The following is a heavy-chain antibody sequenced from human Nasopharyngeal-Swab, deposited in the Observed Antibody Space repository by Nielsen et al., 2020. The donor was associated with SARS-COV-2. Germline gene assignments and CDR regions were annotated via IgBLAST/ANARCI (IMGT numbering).Heavy chain of an antibody. CDR1: GFTFSRYT. CDR3: ARDQGSSWYTYYYYYGMDV. D-gene: IGHD6-13*01. V-gene: IGHV3-30-3*01. Sequence: GGSLRLSCAASGFTFSRYTMHWVRQAPGKGLEWVAVISYDGSNKYHADSMKGRFTISRDNSKNTLYLQMNSLRAEDTAVYYCARDQGSSWYTYYYYYGMDVWGQGTTVTVPS. J-gene: IGHJ6*02. CDR2: ISYDGSNK.